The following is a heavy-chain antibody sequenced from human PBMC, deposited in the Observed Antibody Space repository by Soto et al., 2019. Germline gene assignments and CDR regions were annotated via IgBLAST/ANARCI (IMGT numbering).Heavy chain of an antibody. D-gene: IGHD2-15*01. Sequence: EVQLVESGGGLVQPGGSLKLSCAASGFTFSGSSVHWVRQASGKELEWVGRIRNKANSYATAYAASVRGRFTISRDDSKNTAFLQMNSLNTEDTAVYYCISHSPEDMIRTWGQGTLVTVSS. J-gene: IGHJ4*02. CDR2: IRNKANSYAT. V-gene: IGHV3-73*02. CDR1: GFTFSGSS. CDR3: ISHSPEDMIRT.